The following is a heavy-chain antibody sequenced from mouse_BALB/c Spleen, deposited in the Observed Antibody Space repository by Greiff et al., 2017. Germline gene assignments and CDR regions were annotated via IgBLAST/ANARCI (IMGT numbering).Heavy chain of an antibody. V-gene: IGHV1-19*01. CDR2: VNPYNGGT. Sequence: VQLKESGPELVKPGASVKMSCKASGYTFTDYYMDWVKQSHGESFEWIGRVNPYNGGTSYNQKFKGKATLTVDKSSSTAYMELNSLTSEDSAVYYSARDYGRYAMDYWGQGTSVTVSS. CDR3: ARDYGRYAMDY. J-gene: IGHJ4*01. CDR1: GYTFTDYY. D-gene: IGHD1-1*01.